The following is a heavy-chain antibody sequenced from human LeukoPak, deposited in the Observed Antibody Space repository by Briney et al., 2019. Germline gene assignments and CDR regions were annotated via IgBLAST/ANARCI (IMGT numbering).Heavy chain of an antibody. Sequence: SETLSLTCTASGGSISSGGYYWSWIRQHPGKGLEWIGYIYYSGSTYYNPSLKSRVTISVDTSKNQFSLKLSSVTAADTAVYYCARGRSVVAAAVDYWGQGTLVTVSS. CDR3: ARGRSVVAAAVDY. D-gene: IGHD2-15*01. V-gene: IGHV4-31*03. CDR1: GGSISSGGYY. J-gene: IGHJ4*02. CDR2: IYYSGST.